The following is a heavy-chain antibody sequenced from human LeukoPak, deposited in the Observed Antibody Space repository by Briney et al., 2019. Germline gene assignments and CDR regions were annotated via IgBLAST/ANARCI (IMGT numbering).Heavy chain of an antibody. CDR2: IYYSGST. J-gene: IGHJ6*02. CDR1: GGSISSGDYY. Sequence: SETLSLTCTVSGGSISSGDYYWSWSRQPPGKGLEWIGYIYYSGSTYYNPSLKSRVTISVDTSKNQFSLKLSSVTAADTAVYYCARVPPPGATTMYYYYGMDVWGQGTTVTVSS. D-gene: IGHD1-26*01. V-gene: IGHV4-30-4*01. CDR3: ARVPPPGATTMYYYYGMDV.